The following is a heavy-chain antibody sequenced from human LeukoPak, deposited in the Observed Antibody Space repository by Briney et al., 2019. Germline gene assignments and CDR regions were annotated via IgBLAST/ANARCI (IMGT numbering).Heavy chain of an antibody. CDR3: AKGEKVIANIYYFDH. V-gene: IGHV3-23*01. J-gene: IGHJ4*02. Sequence: GGSLRLSCAASGFAFNTFGMNWVRQAPGKGLEWVSAITGSGLSTYYADSVKGRFTISRDNRNNTLYLQMNSLRAEDTAVYYCAKGEKVIANIYYFDHWGQGALVTVSS. CDR2: ITGSGLST. CDR1: GFAFNTFG. D-gene: IGHD2-21*01.